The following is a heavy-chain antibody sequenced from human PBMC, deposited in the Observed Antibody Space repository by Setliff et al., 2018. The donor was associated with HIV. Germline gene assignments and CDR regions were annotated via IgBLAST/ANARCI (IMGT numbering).Heavy chain of an antibody. CDR2: INAGNGNT. J-gene: IGHJ3*02. CDR1: GYTFTSYA. CDR3: ARARHHGYNFPEAFDI. D-gene: IGHD5-12*01. V-gene: IGHV1-3*01. Sequence: ASVKVSCKASGYTFTSYAMHWVRQAPGQRLEWMGWINAGNGNTKYSQKFQGRVTMTRDTSTSTVYMELSSLRSEDTAVYYCARARHHGYNFPEAFDIWGQGTMVTVSS.